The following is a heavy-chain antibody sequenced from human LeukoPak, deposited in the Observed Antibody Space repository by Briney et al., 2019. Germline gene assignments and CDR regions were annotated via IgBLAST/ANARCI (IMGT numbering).Heavy chain of an antibody. CDR1: GFSLTASGIC. J-gene: IGHJ4*02. Sequence: SGPALVRPTQTLTLTCTVSGFSLTASGICVTWIRQPPGKALEWLARIDWDDDKFYATSRKTRLTVSKDIPNNQVVLTMTNMDPVDTGTYYCARMTRGVMRMDYFDYWGQGSLVTVSS. CDR3: ARMTRGVMRMDYFDY. CDR2: IDWDDDK. D-gene: IGHD3-10*01. V-gene: IGHV2-70*17.